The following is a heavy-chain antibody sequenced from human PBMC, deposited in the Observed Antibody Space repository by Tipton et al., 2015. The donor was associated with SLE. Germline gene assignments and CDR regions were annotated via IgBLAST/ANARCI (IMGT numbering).Heavy chain of an antibody. Sequence: SLRLSCAASGFTFSSYSMNWVRQAPGKGLEWVSYISSSGSTIYYADSVKGRFTISRDNAKNSLYLQMNSLRAEDTAVYYCARVSYSSSWYDRDNWFDPWGQGTLVTVSS. J-gene: IGHJ5*02. CDR2: ISSSGSTI. V-gene: IGHV3-48*04. CDR1: GFTFSSYS. CDR3: ARVSYSSSWYDRDNWFDP. D-gene: IGHD6-13*01.